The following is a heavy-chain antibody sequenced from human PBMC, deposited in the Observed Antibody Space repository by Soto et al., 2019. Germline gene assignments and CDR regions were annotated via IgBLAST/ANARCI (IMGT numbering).Heavy chain of an antibody. CDR3: AKQFYLLRTPATTPPPQYFDY. J-gene: IGHJ4*02. CDR1: GFMFNSYG. V-gene: IGHV3-23*01. D-gene: IGHD4-4*01. CDR2: ISGGGNT. Sequence: EVQLLESGGGLVQPGGSLRLSCASSGFMFNSYGMSWVRQAPGKGLEWVSSISGGGNTYYADFVKGRFTISRDISKNTLYLQMRSLRAEDPAVYFCAKQFYLLRTPATTPPPQYFDYWGQGTLVTVSS.